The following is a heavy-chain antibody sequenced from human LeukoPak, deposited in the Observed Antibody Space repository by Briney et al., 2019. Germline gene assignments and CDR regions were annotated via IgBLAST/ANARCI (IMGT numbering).Heavy chain of an antibody. Sequence: PSETLSLTCTVSGGSVSSGRYYWSWIRQPPGKGLEWVANIKQDGSEKYYVDSVKGRFTISRDNAKNSLYLQMNSLRAEDMAVYYCARDRAVTRFDPWGQGTLVTVSS. CDR1: GGSVSSGRYY. J-gene: IGHJ5*02. CDR3: ARDRAVTRFDP. CDR2: IKQDGSEK. V-gene: IGHV3-7*01. D-gene: IGHD4-17*01.